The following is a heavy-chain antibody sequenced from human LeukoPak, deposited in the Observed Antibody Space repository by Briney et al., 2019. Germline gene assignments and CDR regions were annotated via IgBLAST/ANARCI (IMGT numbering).Heavy chain of an antibody. CDR3: AREGQLGLDN. V-gene: IGHV1-2*02. Sequence: ASVKVSCKASGRTLTVHYIHWVRQGPGQGLEWLGWITLHSGDTHYAQKYQGRLTMTSDTSISTGYMELSRLQFDDTAVYYCAREGQLGLDNWGQGTLVTVSS. CDR1: GRTLTVHY. J-gene: IGHJ1*01. CDR2: ITLHSGDT. D-gene: IGHD1-1*01.